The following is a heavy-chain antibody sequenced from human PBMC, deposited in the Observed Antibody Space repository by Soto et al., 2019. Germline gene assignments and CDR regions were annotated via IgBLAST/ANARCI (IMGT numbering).Heavy chain of an antibody. CDR1: AGSISSSSYY. CDR3: ARHSGSGFGAYYYYGMDV. CDR2: IYYSGST. J-gene: IGHJ6*02. V-gene: IGHV4-39*01. Sequence: SETLSLTCTVSAGSISSSSYYWGWIRQPPGKGLEWIGSIYYSGSTYYNPSLKSRVTISVDTSKNQFSLKLSSVTAADTAVYYCARHSGSGFGAYYYYGMDVWGQGTTVTVSS. D-gene: IGHD3-10*01.